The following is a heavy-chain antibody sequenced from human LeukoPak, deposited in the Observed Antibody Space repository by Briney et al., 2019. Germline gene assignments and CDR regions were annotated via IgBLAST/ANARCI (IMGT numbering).Heavy chain of an antibody. Sequence: ASVKVSCKASGHTFTSDGISWGRQAPGQGLEWMGWISAYNGNTNYAQKLQGRVTMTTDTSTSTAYMELRSLRSDDTAVCYGPSDRRRGPGLLLYFDWSGETDYWGQGTLVTVSS. J-gene: IGHJ4*02. CDR2: ISAYNGNT. V-gene: IGHV1-18*01. D-gene: IGHD3-9*01. CDR1: GHTFTSDG. CDR3: PSDRRRGPGLLLYFDWSGETDY.